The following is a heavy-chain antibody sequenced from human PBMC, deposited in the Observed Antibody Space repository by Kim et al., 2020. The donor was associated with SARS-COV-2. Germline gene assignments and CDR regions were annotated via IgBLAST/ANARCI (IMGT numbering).Heavy chain of an antibody. D-gene: IGHD2-21*02. CDR1: GFTFSSYW. Sequence: GGSLRLSCAASGFTFSSYWMSWVRQAPGKGLEWVADIKQDGSEKYYVDSVKGRFTISRDNAKHSLYLQMNSLRVEDTAVYYCARSSSRCGGDCYSPNWGQGTLVTVSS. V-gene: IGHV3-7*01. J-gene: IGHJ4*02. CDR3: ARSSSRCGGDCYSPN. CDR2: IKQDGSEK.